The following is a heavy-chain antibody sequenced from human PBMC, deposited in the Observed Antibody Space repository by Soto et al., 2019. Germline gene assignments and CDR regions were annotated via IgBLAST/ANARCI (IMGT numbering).Heavy chain of an antibody. D-gene: IGHD2-15*01. J-gene: IGHJ6*02. Sequence: GASMKVSCKASGGTFSSSAISWVRQAPGQGLEWMGGIIPIFGTANYAQKSQGRVTITADESTSTAYMELSSLRSEDTAVYFCARANTAYCSGGSCDEYGMAVWGQGTTVTVSS. CDR3: ARANTAYCSGGSCDEYGMAV. V-gene: IGHV1-69*13. CDR1: GGTFSSSA. CDR2: IIPIFGTA.